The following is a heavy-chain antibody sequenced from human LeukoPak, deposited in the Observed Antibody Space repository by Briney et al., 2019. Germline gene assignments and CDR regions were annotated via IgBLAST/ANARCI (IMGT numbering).Heavy chain of an antibody. CDR2: INHSGST. Sequence: SETLSLTCAVYGGSFSGYYWSWIRQPPGKGLEWIGEINHSGSTNYNPSLKSRVTISVDTSKNQFSLKLSSVTAADTAVYYCASSRGVLRYFDWLLDYWGQGTLVTVSS. J-gene: IGHJ4*02. CDR3: ASSRGVLRYFDWLLDY. D-gene: IGHD3-9*01. V-gene: IGHV4-34*01. CDR1: GGSFSGYY.